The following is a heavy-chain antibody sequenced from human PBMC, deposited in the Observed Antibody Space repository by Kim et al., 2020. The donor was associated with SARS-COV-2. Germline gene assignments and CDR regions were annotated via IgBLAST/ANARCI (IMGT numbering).Heavy chain of an antibody. J-gene: IGHJ4*02. D-gene: IGHD6-19*01. CDR1: GGSISSSSYY. CDR2: IYYSGST. CDR3: ARQRGGAVADY. Sequence: SETLSLTCTVSGGSISSSSYYWGWIRQPPGKGLEWIGSIYYSGSTYYNPSLKSRVTISVDTSKNQFSLKLSSVTAADTAVYYCARQRGGAVADYWGQGTLVTVSS. V-gene: IGHV4-39*01.